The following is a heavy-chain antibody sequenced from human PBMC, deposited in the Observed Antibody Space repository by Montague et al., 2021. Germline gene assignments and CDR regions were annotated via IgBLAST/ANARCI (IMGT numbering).Heavy chain of an antibody. V-gene: IGHV4-59*01. D-gene: IGHD3-22*01. CDR3: ARQGFYESGGFFI. Sequence: SETLSLTCSVSGGSINGWYWSWIRQPPGKGLEWIGSVFYSGATNYNPSLESRVTMSADTSKNQVSLKVNSVTAADTAVYYCARQGFYESGGFFIWGLGTLVTVSS. CDR2: VFYSGAT. CDR1: GGSINGWY. J-gene: IGHJ4*02.